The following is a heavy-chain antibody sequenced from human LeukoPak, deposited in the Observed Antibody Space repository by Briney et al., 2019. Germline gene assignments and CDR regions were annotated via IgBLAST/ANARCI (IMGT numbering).Heavy chain of an antibody. CDR2: IWYDGSNK. D-gene: IGHD3-16*01. CDR3: ARTYLVGWYFDL. V-gene: IGHV3-33*01. J-gene: IGHJ2*01. CDR1: GFTFSRYS. Sequence: PGRSLRLSCSASGFTFSRYSMNWVRQAPGKGLEWVAVIWYDGSNKGYADSVKGRFTISRDNYKNTLFLQMNSLRAEDTAVHYCARTYLVGWYFDLWGRGTLVTVSS.